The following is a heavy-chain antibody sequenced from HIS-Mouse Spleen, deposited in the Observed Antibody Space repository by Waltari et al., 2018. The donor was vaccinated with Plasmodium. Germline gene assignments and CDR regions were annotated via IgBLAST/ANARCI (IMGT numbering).Heavy chain of an antibody. CDR2: IYYSGST. D-gene: IGHD6-13*01. CDR3: ARSIAATVTFYFDY. V-gene: IGHV4-31*03. Sequence: QVQLQESGSGMEQPSQTLSITCNLAGGSICSVGDYWSWLRQHPGKGLEWIGYIYYSGSTYYNPSLKSRVTISVDTSKNQFSLKLSSVTAADTAVYYCARSIAATVTFYFDYWGQGTLVTVSA. CDR1: GGSICSVGDY. J-gene: IGHJ4*02.